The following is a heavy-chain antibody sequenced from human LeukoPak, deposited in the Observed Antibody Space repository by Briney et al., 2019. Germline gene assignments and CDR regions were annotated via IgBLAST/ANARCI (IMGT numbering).Heavy chain of an antibody. V-gene: IGHV3-30*18. Sequence: PGGSLRLSCAASGFTFSSYGMHWVRQAPGKGLEWVAVISYDGSNNYYADSVKGRFTISRDNSKNTLYLQMNSLRAEDTAVYYCAKRESMDVWGQGTTVTVSS. CDR2: ISYDGSNN. CDR1: GFTFSSYG. J-gene: IGHJ6*02. CDR3: AKRESMDV.